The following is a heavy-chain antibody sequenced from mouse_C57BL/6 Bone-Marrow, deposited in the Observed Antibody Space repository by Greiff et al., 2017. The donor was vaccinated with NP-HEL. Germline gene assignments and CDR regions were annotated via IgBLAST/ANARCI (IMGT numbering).Heavy chain of an antibody. D-gene: IGHD1-1*01. Sequence: ESGPGLVKPSQSLSLTCSVTGYSITSGYYWNWIRQFPGNKLEWMGYISYDGSNNYNPSLKNRISITRDTSKNQFFLKLNSVTTEDTATYYCARITTVDHWYFDVWGTGTTVTVSS. CDR2: ISYDGSN. V-gene: IGHV3-6*01. CDR1: GYSITSGYY. CDR3: ARITTVDHWYFDV. J-gene: IGHJ1*03.